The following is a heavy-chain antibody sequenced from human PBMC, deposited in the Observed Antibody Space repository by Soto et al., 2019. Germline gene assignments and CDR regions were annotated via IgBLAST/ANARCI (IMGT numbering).Heavy chain of an antibody. Sequence: PGGSLRLSCAASGFTFSSYWMHWVRQAPGKGLVWVSRINSDGSSTSYADSVKGRFTISRDNAKNTLYLQMNSLRAEDTAVYYCARGDYDYIWGSYLIRYRGQGTLVTVSS. J-gene: IGHJ4*02. CDR3: ARGDYDYIWGSYLIRY. V-gene: IGHV3-74*01. D-gene: IGHD3-16*02. CDR1: GFTFSSYW. CDR2: INSDGSST.